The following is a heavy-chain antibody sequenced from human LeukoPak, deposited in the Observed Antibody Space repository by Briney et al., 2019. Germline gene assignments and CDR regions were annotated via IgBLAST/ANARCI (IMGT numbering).Heavy chain of an antibody. CDR3: AKGGRAAADRNFDL. CDR1: GFTFSSYG. V-gene: IGHV3-30*18. CDR2: ISYDGTNK. D-gene: IGHD6-13*01. Sequence: GGSLRLSCAASGFTFSSYGMHWVRQAPGKGLEWVAAISYDGTNKDDADSVKGRFSISRDNSKNTLYLQMNSLRAEDTAVYFCAKGGRAAADRNFDLWGRGTLDTVSS. J-gene: IGHJ2*01.